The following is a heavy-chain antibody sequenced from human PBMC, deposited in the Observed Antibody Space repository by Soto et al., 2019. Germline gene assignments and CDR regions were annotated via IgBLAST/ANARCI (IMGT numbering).Heavy chain of an antibody. D-gene: IGHD3-22*01. CDR2: IKQDGSEE. Sequence: EVQLVESGGDLVQPGGSLRLSCAASGFTFSNYWMSWVRQAPGKGLEWVANIKQDGSEEYYADSVKGRFTISRDNSKNTLYLQMNSLRAEDTAVYYCARGRDYYDSSGYYKTFDYWGQGTLVTVSS. V-gene: IGHV3-7*01. CDR3: ARGRDYYDSSGYYKTFDY. CDR1: GFTFSNYW. J-gene: IGHJ4*02.